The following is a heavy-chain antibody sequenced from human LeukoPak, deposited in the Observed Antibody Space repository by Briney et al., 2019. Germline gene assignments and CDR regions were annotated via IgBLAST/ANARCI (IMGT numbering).Heavy chain of an antibody. CDR3: ARGKVGTDFDY. D-gene: IGHD1-1*01. CDR2: IYTRGSI. J-gene: IGHJ4*02. CDR1: GDSISSYY. Sequence: SETLSLTCTVSGDSISSYYWSWIRQPAGKGLEWIGRIYTRGSINYNPSLKSRVTMLVDTSKNRFPLNLSSVTAADTAVYYCARGKVGTDFDYWGQGTLVTVSS. V-gene: IGHV4-4*07.